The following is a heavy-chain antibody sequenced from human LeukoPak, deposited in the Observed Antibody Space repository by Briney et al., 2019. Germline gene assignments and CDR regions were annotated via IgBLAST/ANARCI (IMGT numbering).Heavy chain of an antibody. CDR1: GFTFSSYG. D-gene: IGHD3-10*01. Sequence: GRSLRLSCAASGFTFSSYGMHWVRQAPGKGLEGVAVISYDGSNKYYADSVKGRFTISRDNSKNTLYLQMNSLRAEDTAVYYCAKDYGWFGELLFGNFDYWGQGTLVTVSS. J-gene: IGHJ4*02. CDR2: ISYDGSNK. V-gene: IGHV3-30*18. CDR3: AKDYGWFGELLFGNFDY.